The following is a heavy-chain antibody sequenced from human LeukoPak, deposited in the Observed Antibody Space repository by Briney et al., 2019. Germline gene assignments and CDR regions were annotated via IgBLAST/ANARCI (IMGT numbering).Heavy chain of an antibody. CDR1: GYTFTSYG. D-gene: IGHD3-3*01. CDR3: ARDRSITIFGVVNPDIDY. Sequence: ASVKVSCKASGYTFTSYGISWVRQAPGQGLEWMGWISAYNGNTNYAQNLQGRVTMTTDTSTSTAYMELRSLRSDDTAVYYCARDRSITIFGVVNPDIDYWGQGTLVTVSS. J-gene: IGHJ4*02. V-gene: IGHV1-18*01. CDR2: ISAYNGNT.